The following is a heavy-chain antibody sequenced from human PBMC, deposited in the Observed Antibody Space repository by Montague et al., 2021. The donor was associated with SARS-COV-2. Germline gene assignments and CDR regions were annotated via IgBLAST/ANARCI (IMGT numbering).Heavy chain of an antibody. D-gene: IGHD1-1*01. V-gene: IGHV4-34*01. Sequence: SETLSLTCAVNSGSLRNYYWGWIRQPPGKGLEWIGEIRLAGGTNYDSSRKCRVTISLDTSNNHVSLNLNSVTTADTAVYFCARAGSQRFFEFWGRGTLVTVSS. CDR1: SGSLRNYY. J-gene: IGHJ2*01. CDR3: ARAGSQRFFEF. CDR2: IRLAGGT.